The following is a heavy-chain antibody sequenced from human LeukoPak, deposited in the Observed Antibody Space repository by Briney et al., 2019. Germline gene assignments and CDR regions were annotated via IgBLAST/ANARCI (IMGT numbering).Heavy chain of an antibody. CDR2: ISGSGGST. CDR1: GFTFSSYA. CDR3: ARDRCNGGTCYLSVLDY. J-gene: IGHJ4*02. Sequence: GGSLRLSCAASGFTFSSYAMSWVRQAPGKGLEWVSAISGSGGSTYYADSVKGRFTISRDNSKNTLYLQMNSLRTEDTAIYYCARDRCNGGTCYLSVLDYWGQGTLVTVSS. V-gene: IGHV3-23*01. D-gene: IGHD2-15*01.